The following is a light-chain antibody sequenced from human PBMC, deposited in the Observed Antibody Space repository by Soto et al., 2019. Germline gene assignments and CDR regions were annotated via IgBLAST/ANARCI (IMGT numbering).Light chain of an antibody. J-gene: IGLJ1*01. Sequence: QSALTQPASVSGSPGQSITISCTGTSSDVGSYNLVSWYQQHPGKAPKVMIYEGSKRPSGVSNRLSGSKSGNTASLTISGLQAEDEADYFCCSYAGSGTFVFGTGTKLTVL. CDR1: SSDVGSYNL. CDR2: EGS. CDR3: CSYAGSGTFV. V-gene: IGLV2-23*01.